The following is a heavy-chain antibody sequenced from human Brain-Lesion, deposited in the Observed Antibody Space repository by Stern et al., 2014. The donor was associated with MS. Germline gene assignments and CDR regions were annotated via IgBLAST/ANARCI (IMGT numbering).Heavy chain of an antibody. D-gene: IGHD1-26*01. V-gene: IGHV4-39*01. CDR2: IYYSGLT. CDR3: ARHDSVPRPSQLYSARDRGPGYFDY. J-gene: IGHJ4*02. Sequence: QVQLQESGPGLVKPSETLSLTCTVSGGSISSSTYYWAWIRQPPGKGLEWIGNIYYSGLTYYNPSLKSRVTISVDMSTNQFSLKLSSVTAADTAIYYCARHDSVPRPSQLYSARDRGPGYFDYWGQGTLVTVSS. CDR1: GGSISSSTYY.